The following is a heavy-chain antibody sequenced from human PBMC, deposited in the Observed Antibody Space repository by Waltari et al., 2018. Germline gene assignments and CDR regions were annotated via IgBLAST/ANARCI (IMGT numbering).Heavy chain of an antibody. J-gene: IGHJ4*02. CDR2: LYTRGHT. CDR3: AGAGGNSFDY. D-gene: IGHD3-10*01. CDR1: GASISSYY. Sequence: QVQLQESGPGLVKPSETLSLICTVSGASISSYYWSWIRQPAGKGLEWIGRLYTRGHTIYNPSLKSRVTMSVDTSKNQFSLKLTSVTAADTAVYYCAGAGGNSFDYWGQGTLVTVSS. V-gene: IGHV4-4*07.